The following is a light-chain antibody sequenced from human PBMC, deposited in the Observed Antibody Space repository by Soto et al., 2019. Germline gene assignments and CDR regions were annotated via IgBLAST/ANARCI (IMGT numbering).Light chain of an antibody. CDR1: QGITHY. CDR2: AAS. CDR3: QQYDGFPLT. Sequence: DIQMTQSPSSLYASVGDTVTITCQATQGITHYLNWYQQKPGKAPRLLISAASTLEVGVPSRFRGGGSGTHFTFTISSLQPEDTAIYYCQQYDGFPLTFGPGTTVVIK. J-gene: IGKJ3*01. V-gene: IGKV1-33*01.